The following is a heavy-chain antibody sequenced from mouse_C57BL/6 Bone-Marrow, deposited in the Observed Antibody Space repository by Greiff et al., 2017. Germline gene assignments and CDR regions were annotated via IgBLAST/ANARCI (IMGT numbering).Heavy chain of an antibody. V-gene: IGHV14-4*01. Sequence: EVQLQQSGAELVRPGASVKLSCTASGFNIKDDYMPWVKQRPEQGLEWIGWIDPENGDTEYASKFQGKATITADTSSNTAYLQLSSLTSEDTAVYYCTTWGGGYWYFDVWGTGTTVTVSS. CDR3: TTWGGGYWYFDV. CDR1: GFNIKDDY. CDR2: IDPENGDT. J-gene: IGHJ1*03. D-gene: IGHD1-1*02.